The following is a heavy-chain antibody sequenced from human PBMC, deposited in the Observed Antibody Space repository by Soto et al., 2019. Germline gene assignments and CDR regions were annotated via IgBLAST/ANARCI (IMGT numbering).Heavy chain of an antibody. V-gene: IGHV3-9*01. CDR1: GFTFDDYA. CDR3: AKVGWQWLGTCAFDI. CDR2: ISWNSGSI. Sequence: EVQLVESGGGLVQPGRSLRLSCAASGFTFDDYAMHWVRQAPGKGLEWVSGISWNSGSIGYADAVKGRFTISRDNAKNALYLQMNSLRAEDTALYYCAKVGWQWLGTCAFDIWGQEPKVTVSS. D-gene: IGHD6-19*01. J-gene: IGHJ3*02.